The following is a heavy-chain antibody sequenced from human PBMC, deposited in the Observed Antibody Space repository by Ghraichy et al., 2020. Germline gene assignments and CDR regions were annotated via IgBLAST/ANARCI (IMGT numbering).Heavy chain of an antibody. V-gene: IGHV3-30*18. CDR3: AKSVDTAMVYDPFDY. J-gene: IGHJ4*02. D-gene: IGHD5-18*01. Sequence: GGSLRLSCAASGFTFSSYGMHWVRQAPGKGLEWVAVISYDGSNKYYADSVKGRFTISRDNSKNTLYLQMNSLRAEDTAVYYCAKSVDTAMVYDPFDYWGQGTLVTVSS. CDR1: GFTFSSYG. CDR2: ISYDGSNK.